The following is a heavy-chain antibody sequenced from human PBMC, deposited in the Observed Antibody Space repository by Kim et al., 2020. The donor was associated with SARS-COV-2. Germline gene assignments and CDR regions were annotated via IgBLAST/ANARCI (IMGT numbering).Heavy chain of an antibody. D-gene: IGHD1-26*01. CDR3: ARGIVGAPTDY. J-gene: IGHJ4*02. Sequence: SETLSLTCTVSGGSVSSGSYYWSWIRQPPGKGLEWIGYIYYSGSTNYNPSLKSRVTISVDTSKNQFSLKLSSVTAADTAVYYCARGIVGAPTDYWGQGTLVTVSS. CDR1: GGSVSSGSYY. V-gene: IGHV4-61*01. CDR2: IYYSGST.